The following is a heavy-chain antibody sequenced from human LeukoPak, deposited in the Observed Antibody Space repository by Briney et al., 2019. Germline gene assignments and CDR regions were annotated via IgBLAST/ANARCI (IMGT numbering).Heavy chain of an antibody. CDR3: TRGGRLTGATNY. V-gene: IGHV3-49*04. J-gene: IGHJ4*02. CDR1: GFTFGVYA. D-gene: IGHD1-26*01. Sequence: GGSLRLSCTASGFTFGVYAMSWVRQAPGKGLEWVAFIRSKAYGGTTEYAASVKGRFTISRDDSKGIAYLQMNSLKTEDTAVYYCTRGGRLTGATNYWGQGTLVTVSS. CDR2: IRSKAYGGTT.